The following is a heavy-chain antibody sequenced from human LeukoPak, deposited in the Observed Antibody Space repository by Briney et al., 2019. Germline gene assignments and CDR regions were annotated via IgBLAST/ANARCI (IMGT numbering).Heavy chain of an antibody. CDR2: IYYSGST. J-gene: IGHJ6*02. Sequence: KSSETLSLTCTVSGGSVSSYYRSWLRQPPGRGLEWIGYIYYSGSTNYNPSLKSRVTISVDTSKNQFSTKLSSVTAADTAVYYCARHMTTVVTTIYYYYGMDVWGQGTTVTVSS. D-gene: IGHD4-23*01. V-gene: IGHV4-59*08. CDR1: GGSVSSYY. CDR3: ARHMTTVVTTIYYYYGMDV.